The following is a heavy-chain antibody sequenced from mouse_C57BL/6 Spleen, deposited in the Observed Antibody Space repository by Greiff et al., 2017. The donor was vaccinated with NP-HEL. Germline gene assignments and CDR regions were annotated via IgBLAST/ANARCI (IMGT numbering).Heavy chain of an antibody. CDR3: ARNYGDWYFDV. D-gene: IGHD1-1*01. V-gene: IGHV1-4*01. Sequence: QVQLQQSGAELARPGASVKMSCKASGYTFTSYTMHWVKQRPGQGLEWIGYINPSSGYTKYNQKFKDTATLTADKSSSTAYMQLSSLTSEDSAVYYSARNYGDWYFDVWGTGTTVTVSS. J-gene: IGHJ1*03. CDR1: GYTFTSYT. CDR2: INPSSGYT.